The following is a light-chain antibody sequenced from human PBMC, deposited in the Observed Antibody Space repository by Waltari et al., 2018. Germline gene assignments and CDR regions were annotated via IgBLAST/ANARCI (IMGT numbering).Light chain of an antibody. J-gene: IGLJ1*01. CDR2: RNN. CDR1: ISNLGSNY. V-gene: IGLV1-47*01. CDR3: ASWDDSHYV. Sequence: QSVLTQPPSASETPGQRVTISCSGIISNLGSNYLYWYQQVPGAAPRLLIYRNNQRPSGVPDRFSGSKFGTSASLAIDGLRSEDEAVYYCASWDDSHYVFGPGTKVTVL.